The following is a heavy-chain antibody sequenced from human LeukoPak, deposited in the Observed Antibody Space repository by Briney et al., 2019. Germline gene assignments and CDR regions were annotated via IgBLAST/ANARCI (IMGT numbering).Heavy chain of an antibody. V-gene: IGHV3-21*01. CDR3: ARDCSSTSCYTEGFDY. J-gene: IGHJ4*02. CDR1: GFTFSSYS. CDR2: ISSSSSYI. D-gene: IGHD2-2*02. Sequence: GGSLRLSCAASGFTFSSYSMNWVRQAPGKGLEWVSSISSSSSYIYYADSVKGRFTISRDNAKNLLYLQMNSLRAEDTAVYYCARDCSSTSCYTEGFDYWGQGTLVTVSS.